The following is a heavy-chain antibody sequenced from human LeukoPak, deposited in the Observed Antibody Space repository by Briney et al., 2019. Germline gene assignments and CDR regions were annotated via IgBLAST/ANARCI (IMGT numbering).Heavy chain of an antibody. Sequence: SETLSLTCTVSGGFISSSSYYWAWIRQPPGKGLEWIGSIYYSGSTYYNPSLKSRATISVDTPKNEFSLKVKSATAADTAMYYCVRHVGKPWPVQDDYWGQGTLVTVSS. D-gene: IGHD6-19*01. CDR2: IYYSGST. CDR1: GGFISSSSYY. J-gene: IGHJ4*02. V-gene: IGHV4-39*01. CDR3: VRHVGKPWPVQDDY.